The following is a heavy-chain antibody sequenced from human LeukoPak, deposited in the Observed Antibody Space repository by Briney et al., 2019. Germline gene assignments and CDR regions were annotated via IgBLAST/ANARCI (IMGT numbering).Heavy chain of an antibody. CDR2: ISYDGSNK. Sequence: GGSLRLSCAASGFTFSSYAMHWVRQAPGKGLEWVAVISYDGSNKYYADSVKGRFTISRDNSKNTLYLQMNSLRAEDTAVYYCARQPHYYDSSGYYSHAFDIWGQGTMVTVSS. CDR3: ARQPHYYDSSGYYSHAFDI. V-gene: IGHV3-30*04. J-gene: IGHJ3*02. D-gene: IGHD3-22*01. CDR1: GFTFSSYA.